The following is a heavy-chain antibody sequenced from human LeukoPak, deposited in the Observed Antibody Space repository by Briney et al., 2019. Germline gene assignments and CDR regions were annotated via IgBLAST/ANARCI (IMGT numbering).Heavy chain of an antibody. Sequence: PGGSLRLSCAASGFTFSTYTMNWVRQAPGKGLEWLSSINSSSTYIYSADSVKGRFTISRDNAKNSLYLQMNSLRAGDTAVYYCARDPGRREKAFDIWGQGTMVTVSS. D-gene: IGHD1-14*01. CDR3: ARDPGRREKAFDI. CDR2: INSSSTYI. V-gene: IGHV3-21*01. J-gene: IGHJ3*02. CDR1: GFTFSTYT.